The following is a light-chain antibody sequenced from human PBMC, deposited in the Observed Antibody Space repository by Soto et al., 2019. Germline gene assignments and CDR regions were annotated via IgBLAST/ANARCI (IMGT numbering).Light chain of an antibody. V-gene: IGKV1-39*01. J-gene: IGKJ5*01. CDR1: QTISSW. CDR3: QRSYTTPIT. CDR2: ASS. Sequence: DIQMTQSPSTLSGSVGDRVTITCRASQTISSWLAWYQQKPGKAPNLLVYASSSLQSGVPSRFTGCGSGTDFTLTISSLQPEDFATYFCQRSYTTPITFGRGTRLEIK.